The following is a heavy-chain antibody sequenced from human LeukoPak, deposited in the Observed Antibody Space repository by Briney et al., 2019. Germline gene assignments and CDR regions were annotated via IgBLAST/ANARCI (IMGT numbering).Heavy chain of an antibody. Sequence: SETLSLTCTVSGGSISSSSYYWGWILQPPGNGLEWIGSIHYSGSTYSNPSLKSRVTISVDTSKNQFSLKLSSVTAADTAVYYCARHRHIVVVTATPFGMDVWGQGTTVTVSS. D-gene: IGHD2-21*02. CDR3: ARHRHIVVVTATPFGMDV. CDR2: IHYSGST. CDR1: GGSISSSSYY. V-gene: IGHV4-39*01. J-gene: IGHJ6*02.